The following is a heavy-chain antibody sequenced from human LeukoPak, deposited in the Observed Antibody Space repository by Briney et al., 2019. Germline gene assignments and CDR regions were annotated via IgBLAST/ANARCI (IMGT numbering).Heavy chain of an antibody. Sequence: SETLSLTCTVSGGSISSSSYYWGWIRQPPGKGLEWIGSIYYSGSTYYNPSLKSRVTISVDTSKNQFSLKLSSVTAADTAVYYCARRRRASWLYSGYPIDYWGQGTLVTVSS. V-gene: IGHV4-39*07. J-gene: IGHJ4*02. CDR3: ARRRRASWLYSGYPIDY. D-gene: IGHD5-12*01. CDR1: GGSISSSSYY. CDR2: IYYSGST.